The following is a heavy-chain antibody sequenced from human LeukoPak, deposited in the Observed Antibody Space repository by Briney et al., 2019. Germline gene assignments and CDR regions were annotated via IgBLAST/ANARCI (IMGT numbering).Heavy chain of an antibody. Sequence: SETLSLTCTVSGGSISSGDYYWSWIRQPPGKGLEWIGYIYYSGSTYYNPSLKSRVTISVDTSKNQFSLKLSSVTAADTAVYYCARGYSYGYYGLRYWGQGTLVTVSS. CDR3: ARGYSYGYYGLRY. J-gene: IGHJ4*02. D-gene: IGHD5-18*01. V-gene: IGHV4-30-4*01. CDR1: GGSISSGDYY. CDR2: IYYSGST.